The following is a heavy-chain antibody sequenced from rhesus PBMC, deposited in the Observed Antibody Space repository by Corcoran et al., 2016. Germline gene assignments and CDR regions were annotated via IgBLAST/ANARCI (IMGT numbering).Heavy chain of an antibody. CDR1: GGSITSGYYY. D-gene: IGHD4-23*01. V-gene: IGHV4-122*02. Sequence: QVQLQESGPGLVKPSETLSLTCTVSGGSITSGYYYWSWIRQPPGKELEWIGYIIYSGSTSYNPSLNSRVTISRDTSKNQFSLKLSAVTAADTAVYCLARMNTVYWYFDLWGPGTPITISS. J-gene: IGHJ2*01. CDR2: IIYSGST. CDR3: ARMNTVYWYFDL.